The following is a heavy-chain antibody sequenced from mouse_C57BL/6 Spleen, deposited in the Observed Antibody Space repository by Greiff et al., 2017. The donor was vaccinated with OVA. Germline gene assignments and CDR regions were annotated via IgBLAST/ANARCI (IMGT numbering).Heavy chain of an antibody. CDR2: INPNNGGT. Sequence: VQLQQSGPELVKPGASVKISCKASGYTFTDYYMNWVKQSHGKSLEWIGDINPNNGGTSYNQKFKGKATLTVDKSSSTAYMELRSLTSEDSAVYYCARGDYYRIRPFAYWGQGTLVTVSA. D-gene: IGHD2-1*01. CDR1: GYTFTDYY. CDR3: ARGDYYRIRPFAY. V-gene: IGHV1-26*01. J-gene: IGHJ3*01.